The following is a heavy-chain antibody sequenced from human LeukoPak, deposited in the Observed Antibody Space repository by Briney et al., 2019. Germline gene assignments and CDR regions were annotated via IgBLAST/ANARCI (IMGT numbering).Heavy chain of an antibody. D-gene: IGHD5-18*01. J-gene: IGHJ4*02. CDR3: AREGLGYSYGY. CDR1: GFTFSRYW. CDR2: VHSDGSST. Sequence: GGSLRLSCAASGFTFSRYWMHWVHQAPGKGLVWVSRVHSDGSSTYYADSVKGRFTISRDDAKNTLYLQMNSLRAEDTAVYYCAREGLGYSYGYWGQGTLVTVSS. V-gene: IGHV3-74*01.